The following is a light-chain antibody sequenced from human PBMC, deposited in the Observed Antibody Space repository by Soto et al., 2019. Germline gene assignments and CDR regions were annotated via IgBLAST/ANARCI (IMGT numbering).Light chain of an antibody. CDR3: CSYPGSYTFNYV. J-gene: IGLJ1*01. Sequence: SALTQHASVSGSPGQTIIVSGSGASSDVGGYNYVSWYQQHPGKAPTLMIYDVSKRPSGVPDRFSGSKSGNTAALTISGLQAEDEADYYCCSYPGSYTFNYVFGTGTKV. V-gene: IGLV2-11*01. CDR2: DVS. CDR1: SSDVGGYNY.